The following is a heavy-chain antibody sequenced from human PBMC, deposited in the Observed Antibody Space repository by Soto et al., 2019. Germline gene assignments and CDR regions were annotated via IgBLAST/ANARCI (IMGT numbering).Heavy chain of an antibody. CDR1: GGSISSYY. Sequence: QVQLQESGPGLVKPSETLSLTCTVSGGSISSYYWSWIRQPPGKGLEWIGYIYYSGSTNYNPSLKSRVTISVDTSKNQFSLKLSSVTAADTAVYYCARYYDFWSGLGRGDAFDIWGQGTMVTVSS. CDR2: IYYSGST. J-gene: IGHJ3*02. CDR3: ARYYDFWSGLGRGDAFDI. D-gene: IGHD3-3*01. V-gene: IGHV4-59*01.